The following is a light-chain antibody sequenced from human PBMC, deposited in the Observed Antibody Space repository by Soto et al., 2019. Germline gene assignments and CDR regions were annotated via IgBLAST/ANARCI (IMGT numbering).Light chain of an antibody. Sequence: QSVLTQPPSASGTPGQRVTISCSGSSSNIGRNTVKWYRQLPGTAPKFLIGSSDQRPSGVPDRFSGSQSGTSASLAISGLQSEDEADYICAAWDDSLNAWACGGGTKLTVL. J-gene: IGLJ3*02. CDR1: SSNIGRNT. CDR2: SSD. CDR3: AAWDDSLNAWA. V-gene: IGLV1-44*01.